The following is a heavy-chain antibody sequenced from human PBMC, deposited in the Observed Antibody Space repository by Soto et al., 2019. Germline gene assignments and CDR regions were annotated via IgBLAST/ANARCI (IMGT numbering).Heavy chain of an antibody. J-gene: IGHJ6*02. V-gene: IGHV1-3*01. CDR1: GYTFTSYA. Sequence: QVQLVQSGAEVKRPGASVKVSCKASGYTFTSYAMHWVRQAPGQRLEWMGWINAGNGNTKYSQKFQGRVTITRDTSASTAYMELSSLRSEDTAVYYCARPSPVYMWLYGMDVWGQGTTVTVSS. CDR2: INAGNGNT. CDR3: ARPSPVYMWLYGMDV. D-gene: IGHD3-22*01.